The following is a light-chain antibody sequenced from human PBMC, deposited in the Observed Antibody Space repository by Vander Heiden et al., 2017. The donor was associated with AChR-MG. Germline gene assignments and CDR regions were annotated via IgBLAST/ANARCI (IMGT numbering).Light chain of an antibody. V-gene: IGKV1-39*01. CDR3: QQIDSNVLYT. CDR2: AAS. Sequence: IQLTQSPSSLSASVGDRVTITCRASQSISHFLNWYQHKPGTAPKLLISAASTLRDGVPSRFSGSGSGTDFTLTINNLQPADVATYYCQQIDSNVLYTFGQGTKLDIK. CDR1: QSISHF. J-gene: IGKJ2*01.